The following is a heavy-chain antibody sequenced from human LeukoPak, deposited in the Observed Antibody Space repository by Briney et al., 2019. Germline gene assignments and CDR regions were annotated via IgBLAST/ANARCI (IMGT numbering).Heavy chain of an antibody. CDR3: ARDIGLRMVRGYFDY. Sequence: GASVKVSCKASGYTFTSYYMHWVRQAPGQGLEWMGIINPSGGSTSYAQKFQGRVTMTRDTSTSTVYMELSSLRSEDTAVYYCARDIGLRMVRGYFDYWGQGTLVTVSS. V-gene: IGHV1-46*01. D-gene: IGHD3-10*01. CDR1: GYTFTSYY. CDR2: INPSGGST. J-gene: IGHJ4*02.